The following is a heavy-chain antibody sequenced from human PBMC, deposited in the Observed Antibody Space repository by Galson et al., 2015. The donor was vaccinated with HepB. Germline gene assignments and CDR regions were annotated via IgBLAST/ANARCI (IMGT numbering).Heavy chain of an antibody. D-gene: IGHD2-15*01. V-gene: IGHV5-10-1*01. Sequence: QSGAEVKKPGESLRISCKGSGYSFTSYWISWVRQMPGKGLEWMGRIDPSDSYTNYSPSFQGHVTISADKSISTAYLQWSSLKASDTAMYYCARHISGGDYCYYYMDVWGKGTTVTVSS. J-gene: IGHJ6*03. CDR2: IDPSDSYT. CDR1: GYSFTSYW. CDR3: ARHISGGDYCYYYMDV.